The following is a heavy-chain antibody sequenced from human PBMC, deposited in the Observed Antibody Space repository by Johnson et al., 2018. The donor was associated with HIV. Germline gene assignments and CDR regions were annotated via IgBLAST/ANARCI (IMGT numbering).Heavy chain of an antibody. V-gene: IGHV3-7*01. D-gene: IGHD2-2*01. CDR3: ARGGFVVVPAATAWAFDI. CDR2: IKQDGSEK. Sequence: VQLVESGGGLVQPGGSLRLSCAASGFTFSSYWMSWVRQAPGKGLEWVANIKQDGSEKYYVDSVKGRFTISRDNAKNSLYLQMNSLRAEDTAVYYCARGGFVVVPAATAWAFDIWGQGTMVTVSS. J-gene: IGHJ3*02. CDR1: GFTFSSYW.